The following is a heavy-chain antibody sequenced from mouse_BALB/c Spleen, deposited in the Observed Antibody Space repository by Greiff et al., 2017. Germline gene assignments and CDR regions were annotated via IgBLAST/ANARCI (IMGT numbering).Heavy chain of an antibody. CDR1: GFTFSSYG. J-gene: IGHJ2*01. Sequence: VQLQQSGGDLVKPGGSLKLSCAASGFTFSSYGMSWVRQTPDKRLEWVATISSGGSYTYYPDSVKGRFTISRDNAKNTLYLQMSSLKSEDTAMYYCARGDYRNYFDYWGQGTTLTVSS. D-gene: IGHD2-14*01. CDR2: ISSGGSYT. V-gene: IGHV5-6*01. CDR3: ARGDYRNYFDY.